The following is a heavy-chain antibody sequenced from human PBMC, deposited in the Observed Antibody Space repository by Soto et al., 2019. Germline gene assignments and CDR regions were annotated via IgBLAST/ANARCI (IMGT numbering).Heavy chain of an antibody. V-gene: IGHV1-69*01. J-gene: IGHJ4*02. CDR2: IIPIFGTA. Sequence: QVQLVESGGGVVQPGRSLRLSCAASGFTFSSYAINWVRQAPGQGLEWMGGIIPIFGTANYAQKFQGRVTITADESTSTAYLDLSSLRSEDTAVYYCARPVEMATISRSYLFYWGQGTLVTVSS. CDR1: GFTFSSYA. D-gene: IGHD5-12*01. CDR3: ARPVEMATISRSYLFY.